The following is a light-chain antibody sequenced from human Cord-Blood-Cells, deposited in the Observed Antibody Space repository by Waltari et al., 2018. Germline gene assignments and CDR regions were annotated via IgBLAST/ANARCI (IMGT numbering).Light chain of an antibody. V-gene: IGLV2-14*03. J-gene: IGLJ3*02. CDR3: SSYTSSSTRV. CDR1: SSDVGGYHY. CDR2: DVS. Sequence: QSALTQPASVSGSPGQSITISCTGPSSDVGGYHYVSWYQQHPGKAPKLMIYDVSKRPSGVSNRFSGSKSGNTASLTISGLQAEDEADYYCSSYTSSSTRVFGGGTKLTVL.